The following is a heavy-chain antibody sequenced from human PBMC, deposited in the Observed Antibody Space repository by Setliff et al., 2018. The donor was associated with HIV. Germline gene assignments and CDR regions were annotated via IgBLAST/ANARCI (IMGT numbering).Heavy chain of an antibody. J-gene: IGHJ4*02. D-gene: IGHD3-22*01. CDR1: GVSINTYY. CDR2: IYNGGNT. CDR3: ARRTVRLGIGYYCVLDS. V-gene: IGHV4-59*01. Sequence: KTSETLSLTCSVSGVSINTYYWSWIRQPPGKGLEWFGSIYNGGNTNSNPSLETRVSMSLDTSKNQFSLKLTSVTAADTAAYFGARRTVRLGIGYYCVLDSWGQGGLVTVA.